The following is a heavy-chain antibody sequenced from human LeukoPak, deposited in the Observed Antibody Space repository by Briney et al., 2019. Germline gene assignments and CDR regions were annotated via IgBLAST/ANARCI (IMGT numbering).Heavy chain of an antibody. D-gene: IGHD6-13*01. CDR1: GGSISSYS. Sequence: SETLSLTCTVSGGSISSYSWSWIRQPPGKGLEWIGYIYYSGSTNYNPSLKSRVTISVDTSKNQFSLKLSSVTAADTAVYYCARGPVAAGWFDPWGQGTLVTVSS. V-gene: IGHV4-59*01. CDR2: IYYSGST. J-gene: IGHJ5*02. CDR3: ARGPVAAGWFDP.